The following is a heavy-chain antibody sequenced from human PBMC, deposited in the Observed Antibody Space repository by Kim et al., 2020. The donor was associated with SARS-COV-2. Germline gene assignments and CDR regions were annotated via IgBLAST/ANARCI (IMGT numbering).Heavy chain of an antibody. CDR1: GFTFDDYA. CDR3: AKATIPLRLSEGGYFDY. V-gene: IGHV3-43*02. D-gene: IGHD5-12*01. J-gene: IGHJ4*02. Sequence: GGSLRLSCAASGFTFDDYAMHWVRQAPGKGLEWVSLISGDGGSTYYADSVKGRFTISRDNSKNSLYLQMNSLRTEDTALYYCAKATIPLRLSEGGYFDYWGQGTLVTVSS. CDR2: ISGDGGST.